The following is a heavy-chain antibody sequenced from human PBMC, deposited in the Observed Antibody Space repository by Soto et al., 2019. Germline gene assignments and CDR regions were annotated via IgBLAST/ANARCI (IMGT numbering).Heavy chain of an antibody. CDR1: GYAFTNYG. J-gene: IGHJ4*02. V-gene: IGHV1-18*04. CDR2: ISAYNGDT. Sequence: QVPLVQSGPEAKKPGASVRVSCKASGYAFTNYGITWVRLAPGQGLEWLGWISAYNGDTHYAEQFQDRVTMTTDTSTSTSYMELRSLRPAATAVYFCARDIISTTLFRDYWGQGTQVTVSS. CDR3: ARDIISTTLFRDY. D-gene: IGHD3-3*02.